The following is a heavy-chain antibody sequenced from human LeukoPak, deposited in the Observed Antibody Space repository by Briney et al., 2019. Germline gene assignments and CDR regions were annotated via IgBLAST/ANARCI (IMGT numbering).Heavy chain of an antibody. J-gene: IGHJ4*02. CDR2: TYYGSKWYN. CDR3: ARISSSSGLFDY. D-gene: IGHD6-6*01. CDR1: GDSVSSNSAS. V-gene: IGHV6-1*01. Sequence: SQTLSLTCDISGDSVSSNSASWNWIRQSPSSGLEWLGRTYYGSKWYNDYAVSVKSRITINPDTSKNQFSLQLKSVTPEDTAVYYCARISSSSGLFDYWGQGTLVTVSS.